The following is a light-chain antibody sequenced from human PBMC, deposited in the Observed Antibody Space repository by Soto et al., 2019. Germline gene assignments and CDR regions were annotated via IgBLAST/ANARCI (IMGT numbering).Light chain of an antibody. Sequence: EIVLTQSPGTLSWSAGERATLSCRASQSVSSSYLAWYQQKPGQAPRRLIYGASSRATGIPDRFSGSGSGTDFTLTISRLEPEDFAVYYCQQYGSSLFTFGPGTKVDIK. CDR2: GAS. CDR1: QSVSSSY. CDR3: QQYGSSLFT. V-gene: IGKV3-20*01. J-gene: IGKJ3*01.